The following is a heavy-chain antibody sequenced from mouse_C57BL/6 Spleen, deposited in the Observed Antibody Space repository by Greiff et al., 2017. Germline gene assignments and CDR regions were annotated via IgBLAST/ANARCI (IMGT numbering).Heavy chain of an antibody. CDR3: ALNYDYAMGY. V-gene: IGHV5-4*03. J-gene: IGHJ4*01. CDR2: ISDGGSYT. Sequence: EVKLMESGGGLVKPGGSLKLSCAASGFTFSSYAMSWVRQTPEKRLEWVATISDGGSYTYYPDNVKGRFTISRDNANNNLYLQMSHLKSEDTAMYYCALNYDYAMGYWGQGTSVTVAS. CDR1: GFTFSSYA. D-gene: IGHD2-1*01.